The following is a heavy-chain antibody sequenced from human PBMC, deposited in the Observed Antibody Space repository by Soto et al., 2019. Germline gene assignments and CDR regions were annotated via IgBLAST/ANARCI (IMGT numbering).Heavy chain of an antibody. CDR2: IYHSGST. V-gene: IGHV4-4*02. CDR1: SGSISSSNW. J-gene: IGHJ6*02. CDR3: ARDRKVWNDVDKGGRYGMDV. D-gene: IGHD1-1*01. Sequence: SETLSLTCAVSSGSISSSNWWSWVRQPPGKGLEWIGEIYHSGSTNYNPSLKSRVTISVGTSKNQFSLKLSSVTAADTAVYYCARDRKVWNDVDKGGRYGMDVWGQGTTVTVSS.